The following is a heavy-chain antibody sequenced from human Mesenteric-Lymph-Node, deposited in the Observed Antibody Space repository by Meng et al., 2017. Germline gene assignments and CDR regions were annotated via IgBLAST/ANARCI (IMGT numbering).Heavy chain of an antibody. CDR3: ARDLVGGTGFDP. J-gene: IGHJ5*02. D-gene: IGHD1-26*01. Sequence: QVQLPQAGAGVKKPGASVKVSCKASGGTFSSYAISWGRQAPGQGLEWMGGIIPIFGTANYAQKFQGRVTITADKSTSTAYMELSSLRSEDTAVYYCARDLVGGTGFDPWGQGTLVTVSS. V-gene: IGHV1-69*06. CDR1: GGTFSSYA. CDR2: IIPIFGTA.